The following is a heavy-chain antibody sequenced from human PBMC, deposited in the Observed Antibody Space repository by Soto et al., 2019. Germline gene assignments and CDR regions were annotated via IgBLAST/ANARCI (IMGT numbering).Heavy chain of an antibody. V-gene: IGHV2-5*02. CDR2: IYWDEYK. CDR3: ARTSVNWGSRGLIDY. J-gene: IGHJ4*02. Sequence: QITLKESGPTLVKPTQTLTLTCTFSGFSLSTSGVGVGWIRQPPGKALEWLAFIYWDEYKRYSPSLKSRLTIPKDTSKNQVVLTMTNMDPVDTATYYCARTSVNWGSRGLIDYWGQGTLVPVSS. CDR1: GFSLSTSGVG. D-gene: IGHD7-27*01.